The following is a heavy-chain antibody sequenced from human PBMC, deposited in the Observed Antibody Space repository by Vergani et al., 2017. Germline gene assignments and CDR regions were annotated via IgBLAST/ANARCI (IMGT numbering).Heavy chain of an antibody. V-gene: IGHV3-30*03. Sequence: VQLVESGGGLVQPGGSLRLSCAASGFTFSSYGMHWVRQAPGKGLEWVAVISYDGSNKYYADSVKGRFTISRDNSKNTLYLQMNSLRAEDTALYHCARGLGYSYGAGDDYWGQGTLVTVSS. CDR2: ISYDGSNK. CDR3: ARGLGYSYGAGDDY. CDR1: GFTFSSYG. J-gene: IGHJ4*02. D-gene: IGHD5-18*01.